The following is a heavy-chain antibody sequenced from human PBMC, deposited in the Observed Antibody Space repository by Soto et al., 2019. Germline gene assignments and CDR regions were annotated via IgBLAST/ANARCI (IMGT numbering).Heavy chain of an antibody. J-gene: IGHJ6*02. CDR2: ISSSSSYI. D-gene: IGHD1-26*01. V-gene: IGHV3-21*01. CDR3: ARDRGSYYVPGYYYYYCMDV. CDR1: GLTFSSYS. Sequence: PGGSLRLSCAASGLTFSSYSMNWVRQAPGKGLEWVSSISSSSSYIYYADSVKGRFTISRDNAKNSLYLQMNSLRAEDTAVYYCARDRGSYYVPGYYYYYCMDVWGQGTMVTVSS.